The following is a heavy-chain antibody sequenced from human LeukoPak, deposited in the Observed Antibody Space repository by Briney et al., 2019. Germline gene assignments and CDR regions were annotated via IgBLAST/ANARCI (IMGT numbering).Heavy chain of an antibody. CDR1: GYTFTDYY. CDR3: ATGGYQLLIEDY. D-gene: IGHD2-2*01. Sequence: ASVKVSCKVSGYTFTDYYMHWVQQAPGKGLEWMGLVDPEDGETIYAEKFQGRVTITADTSTDTAYMELSSLRSEDTAVYYCATGGYQLLIEDYWGQGTLVTVSS. V-gene: IGHV1-69-2*01. J-gene: IGHJ4*02. CDR2: VDPEDGET.